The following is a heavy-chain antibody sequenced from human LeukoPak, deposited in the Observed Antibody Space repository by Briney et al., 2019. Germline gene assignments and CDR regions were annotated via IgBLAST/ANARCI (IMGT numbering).Heavy chain of an antibody. CDR3: ARVARSKAFDI. CDR1: GYTFTGYY. V-gene: IGHV1-2*02. D-gene: IGHD2-15*01. Sequence: ASVKVSCKASGYTFTGYYMHWVRQAPGQGLEWMGWIDPNSGDTKYAQKFQGRVTMTRDTSISTAYMELSRLRSDDTAVYYCARVARSKAFDIWGQGTMVTVSS. CDR2: IDPNSGDT. J-gene: IGHJ3*02.